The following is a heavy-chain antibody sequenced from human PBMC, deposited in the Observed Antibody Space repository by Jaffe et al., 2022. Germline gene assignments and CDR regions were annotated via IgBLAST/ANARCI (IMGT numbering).Heavy chain of an antibody. Sequence: EVQLVESGGGLVQPGGSLRLSCAASGFTFSSYWMSWVRQAPGKGLEWVANIKQDGSEKYYVDSVKGRFTISRDNAKNSLYLQMNSLRAEDTAVYYCARENDFWSGYYHSPTDYWGQGTLVTVSS. CDR3: ARENDFWSGYYHSPTDY. CDR2: IKQDGSEK. D-gene: IGHD3-3*01. J-gene: IGHJ4*02. V-gene: IGHV3-7*01. CDR1: GFTFSSYW.